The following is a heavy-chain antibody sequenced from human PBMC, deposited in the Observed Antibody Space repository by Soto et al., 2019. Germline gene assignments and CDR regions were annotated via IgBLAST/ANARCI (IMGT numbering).Heavy chain of an antibody. V-gene: IGHV3-21*01. CDR1: GFTFSSYS. CDR2: ISSSSSYI. J-gene: IGHJ5*02. CDR3: ARGPRRWFGELTQSDNWFDP. Sequence: GGSLRLSCEASGFTFSSYSMNWVRQAPGKGLEWVSSISSSSSYIYYADSVKGRFTISRDNAKNSLYLQMNSLRAEDTAVYYCARGPRRWFGELTQSDNWFDPWGQGTLVTVSS. D-gene: IGHD3-10*01.